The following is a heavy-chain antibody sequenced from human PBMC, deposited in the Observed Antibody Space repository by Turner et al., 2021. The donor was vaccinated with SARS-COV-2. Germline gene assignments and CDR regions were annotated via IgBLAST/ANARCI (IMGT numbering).Heavy chain of an antibody. D-gene: IGHD3-22*01. CDR1: VVSISSDSYY. CDR2: IYDSGST. CDR3: ARLDYDDTGEPYYFDL. J-gene: IGHJ4*02. Sequence: QLQLQESGPGLLKPSETLSLSCTVSVVSISSDSYYWGWIRQPPGKGLEWIANIYDSGSTYYNPYIKSRVTISVDTSKNQFSLKLSSVTAADTALYYCARLDYDDTGEPYYFDLWGQGTLVTVSS. V-gene: IGHV4-39*01.